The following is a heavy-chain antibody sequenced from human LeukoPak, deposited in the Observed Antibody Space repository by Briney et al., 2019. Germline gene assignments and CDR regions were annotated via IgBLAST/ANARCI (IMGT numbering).Heavy chain of an antibody. Sequence: PGRSLRLSRAASGFTFRSYGMHWVRQAPGKGLEWVAVISYDGSNKYYADSVKGRFTISRDNSKNTLYLEMNSLRAEDTAVYYCARDTPGYSSGWYFEGYLDYWGQGTLVTVSS. CDR2: ISYDGSNK. CDR1: GFTFRSYG. D-gene: IGHD6-19*01. V-gene: IGHV3-30*03. J-gene: IGHJ4*02. CDR3: ARDTPGYSSGWYFEGYLDY.